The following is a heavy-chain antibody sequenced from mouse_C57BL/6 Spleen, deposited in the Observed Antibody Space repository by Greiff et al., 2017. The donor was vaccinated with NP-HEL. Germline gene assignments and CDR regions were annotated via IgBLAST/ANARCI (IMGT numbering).Heavy chain of an antibody. D-gene: IGHD3-1*01. CDR3: ARVGLAFAY. CDR1: GYTFTSYW. Sequence: QVQLQQSGAELVMPGASVKLSCKASGYTFTSYWMHWVKQRPGQGLEWIGEIDPSDSYTNYNQKFKGKSTLTVDKSSSTAYMQLSSLTSEDSAVYYCARVGLAFAYWGQGTLVTVSA. V-gene: IGHV1-69*01. CDR2: IDPSDSYT. J-gene: IGHJ3*01.